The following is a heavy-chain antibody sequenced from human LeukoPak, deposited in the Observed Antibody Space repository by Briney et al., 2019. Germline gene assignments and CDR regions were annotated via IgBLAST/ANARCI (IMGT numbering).Heavy chain of an antibody. J-gene: IGHJ5*02. CDR3: ARGTCSSTSCYQFFSKNWFDP. CDR2: INHSGST. D-gene: IGHD2-2*01. Sequence: PSETLSLTCAVYGGSFSGYYWSWIRQPPGKGLEWIGEINHSGSTNYNPSLKSRVTISVDTSKTQFSLKLSSVTAADTAVYYCARGTCSSTSCYQFFSKNWFDPWGQGTLVTVSS. V-gene: IGHV4-34*01. CDR1: GGSFSGYY.